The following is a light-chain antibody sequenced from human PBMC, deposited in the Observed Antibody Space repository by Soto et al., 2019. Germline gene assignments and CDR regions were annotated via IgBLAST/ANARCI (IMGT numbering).Light chain of an antibody. J-gene: IGKJ1*01. V-gene: IGKV3-20*01. CDR2: GTS. CDR3: QQYGSSPRT. CDR1: QSLSSSY. Sequence: EIVFPPSPGTLSLSPGERASLSVRASQSLSSSYLAWYQQKPGQAPRLLIYGTSIRATGIPDRFSGSGSGTDFTLTISSLEPEDLAVYYCQQYGSSPRTFGQGTKVDIK.